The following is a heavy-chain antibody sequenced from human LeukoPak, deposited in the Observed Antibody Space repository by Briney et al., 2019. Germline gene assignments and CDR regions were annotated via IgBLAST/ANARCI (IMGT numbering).Heavy chain of an antibody. V-gene: IGHV3-30*02. CDR1: GFTFSSYG. CDR2: IRYDGSNK. J-gene: IGHJ4*02. CDR3: AIRRRYDILTGYYKDY. Sequence: GGSLRLSCAASGFTFSSYGMHWVRQAPGKGLEWVAFIRYDGSNKYYADSVKGRFTISRDNSKNTLYLQMNGLRAEDTAVYYCAIRRRYDILTGYYKDYWGQGTLVTVSS. D-gene: IGHD3-9*01.